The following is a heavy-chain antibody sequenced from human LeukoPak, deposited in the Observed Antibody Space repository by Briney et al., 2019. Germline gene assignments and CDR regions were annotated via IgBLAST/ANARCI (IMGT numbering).Heavy chain of an antibody. J-gene: IGHJ5*02. Sequence: ASVKVSCKASGYTFTSYDINWVRQATGQGLEWMGWMNPNSGNTGSAQRFQGRVTMTRDTSRSTAYMELRSLTSGDTAVYYCARGPPVRLPSSFDPWGQGTLVTVSS. CDR1: GYTFTSYD. CDR3: ARGPPVRLPSSFDP. CDR2: MNPNSGNT. V-gene: IGHV1-8*01. D-gene: IGHD5-12*01.